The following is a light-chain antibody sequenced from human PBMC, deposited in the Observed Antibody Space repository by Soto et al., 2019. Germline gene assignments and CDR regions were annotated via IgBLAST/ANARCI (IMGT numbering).Light chain of an antibody. Sequence: QSVLTQPPSASGTPGQRVTISCSGSSSNIGSNSVSWYQQLPGAAPKLLIYTNNQRPSGVPDRFSGSKSGTSASLAITGLQSDDVADYYCAAWDDSLSGHVVFGGGTKLTAL. CDR2: TNN. V-gene: IGLV1-44*01. CDR1: SSNIGSNS. J-gene: IGLJ2*01. CDR3: AAWDDSLSGHVV.